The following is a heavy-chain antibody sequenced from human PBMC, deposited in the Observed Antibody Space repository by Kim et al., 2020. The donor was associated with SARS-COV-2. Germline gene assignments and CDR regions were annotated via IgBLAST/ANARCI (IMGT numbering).Heavy chain of an antibody. V-gene: IGHV4-59*13. D-gene: IGHD2-8*01. CDR3: ARGAGWWDV. J-gene: IGHJ6*02. CDR2: IQYTGNT. Sequence: SETLSLTCTVSGGYINNYYWSWIRQPPGKGLEWVGFIQYTGNTRYNPSLKSRVTISLDTSENHLSLSLTSVTAADTAVYYCARGAGWWDVGGHGTTVTVSS. CDR1: GGYINNYY.